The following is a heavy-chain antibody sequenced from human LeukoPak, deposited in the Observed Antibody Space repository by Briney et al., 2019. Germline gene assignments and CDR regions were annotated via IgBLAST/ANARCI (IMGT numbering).Heavy chain of an antibody. CDR1: GGTFSSYA. D-gene: IGHD3-22*01. CDR3: ARELHPYYYDSSGYSSR. J-gene: IGHJ4*02. V-gene: IGHV1-69*05. CDR2: IIPIFGTA. Sequence: SVKVSCKASGGTFSSYAISWVRQAPGQGLEWMGGIIPIFGTANYAQKFQGRVTITTDESTSTAYMELSSLRSEDTAVYYCARELHPYYYDSSGYSSRWGQGTLVTVSS.